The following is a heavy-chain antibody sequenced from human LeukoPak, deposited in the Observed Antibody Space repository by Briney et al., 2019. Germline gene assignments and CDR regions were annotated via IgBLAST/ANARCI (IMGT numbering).Heavy chain of an antibody. CDR3: ATPLDYYDSSGYHQGGD. V-gene: IGHV3-7*03. CDR1: GFTFSSHW. D-gene: IGHD3-22*01. Sequence: GGSLRLSCAASGFTFSSHWMTWVRQAPGKGLEWVANIKQDGNKKNYVDSVKGRFTISRDNAKNSLYLQMNSLRAEDTAVYYCATPLDYYDSSGYHQGGDWGQGTPVTVSS. J-gene: IGHJ4*02. CDR2: IKQDGNKK.